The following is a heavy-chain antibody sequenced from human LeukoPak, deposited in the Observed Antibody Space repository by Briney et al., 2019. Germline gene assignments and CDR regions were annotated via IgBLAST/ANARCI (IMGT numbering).Heavy chain of an antibody. Sequence: PGGSLRLSCAASGFTFSSYWMHWVRHTPGKGLVWVSRIKSDGSSTSYADSVKGRSTISRDNAKNTLYLQMNSLRAEDTAVYYCARDGYSFGHDFDYWGQGTLVTVSS. CDR3: ARDGYSFGHDFDY. CDR1: GFTFSSYW. J-gene: IGHJ4*02. CDR2: IKSDGSST. V-gene: IGHV3-74*01. D-gene: IGHD5-18*01.